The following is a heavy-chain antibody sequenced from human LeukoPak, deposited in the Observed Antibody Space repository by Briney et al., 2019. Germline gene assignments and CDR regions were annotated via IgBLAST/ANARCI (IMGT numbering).Heavy chain of an antibody. Sequence: SETLSLTCIVSGGSISSYYWSWIRQPPGKGLEWIGYIYYSGSTNYNPSLKSRVTISVDTSKNQFSLKLSSVTAADTAVYYCARDKGECYDSSGYLDYWGQGTLVTVSS. CDR2: IYYSGST. CDR3: ARDKGECYDSSGYLDY. CDR1: GGSISSYY. V-gene: IGHV4-59*01. D-gene: IGHD3-22*01. J-gene: IGHJ4*02.